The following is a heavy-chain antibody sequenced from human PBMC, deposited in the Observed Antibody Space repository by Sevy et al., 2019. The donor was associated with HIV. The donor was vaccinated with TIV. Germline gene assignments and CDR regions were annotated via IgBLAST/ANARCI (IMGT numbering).Heavy chain of an antibody. CDR1: GSTFTSYD. D-gene: IGHD3-22*01. J-gene: IGHJ6*02. CDR2: MNPNSGNT. CDR3: ARYYYDSSGYYDYSGMDV. Sequence: ASVKVSCKASGSTFTSYDINWVRQATGQGLEWMGWMNPNSGNTGYAQKFQGRVTMTRNTSISTAYMELSSLRSEDTAIYYCARYYYDSSGYYDYSGMDVWGHGTTVTVSS. V-gene: IGHV1-8*01.